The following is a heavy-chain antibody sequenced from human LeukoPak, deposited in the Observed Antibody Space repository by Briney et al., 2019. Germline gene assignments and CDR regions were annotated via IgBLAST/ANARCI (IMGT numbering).Heavy chain of an antibody. Sequence: ASVKVSCKASGYTFTGYYMHWVRQAPGQGLEWMGWINPNSGGKNYAQKFQGRVTMTRDTSISTAYMELSRLRSDDTAAYYCASGRGFWSGYYFDYWGQGTLVTVSS. V-gene: IGHV1-2*02. J-gene: IGHJ4*02. CDR3: ASGRGFWSGYYFDY. CDR2: INPNSGGK. CDR1: GYTFTGYY. D-gene: IGHD3-3*01.